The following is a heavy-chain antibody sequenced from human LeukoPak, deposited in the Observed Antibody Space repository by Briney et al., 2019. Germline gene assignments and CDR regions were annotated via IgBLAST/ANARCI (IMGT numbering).Heavy chain of an antibody. J-gene: IGHJ5*02. Sequence: SVKVSCKASGGTFSSYAISWVRQAPGQGLEWMGGIIPIFGKATYAQKFQGRVTITAAESTSTAYMELSSLRSEDTAVYYCARDRWDIVVVLNWFDPWGQGTLVTVSS. CDR2: IIPIFGKA. CDR1: GGTFSSYA. D-gene: IGHD2-2*01. CDR3: ARDRWDIVVVLNWFDP. V-gene: IGHV1-69*13.